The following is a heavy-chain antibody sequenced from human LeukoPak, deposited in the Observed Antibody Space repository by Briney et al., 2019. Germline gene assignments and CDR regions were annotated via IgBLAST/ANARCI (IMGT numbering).Heavy chain of an antibody. CDR1: GGTFSSYA. Sequence: ASVKVSCKASGGTFSSYAISWVRQAPGQGLEWMGGIIPIFGTANYAQKFQGRVTFTADKSTSTAYMELSSLRSEDTAVYYCAREVWGNDYRGLSDYWGQGTLVTVSS. CDR2: IIPIFGTA. D-gene: IGHD4-11*01. J-gene: IGHJ4*02. V-gene: IGHV1-69*06. CDR3: AREVWGNDYRGLSDY.